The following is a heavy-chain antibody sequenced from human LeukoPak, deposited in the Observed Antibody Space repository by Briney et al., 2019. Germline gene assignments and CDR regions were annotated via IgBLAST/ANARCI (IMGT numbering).Heavy chain of an antibody. Sequence: SETLSLTCAVYGGSFSGYYWSWIRQPPGKGLEWIGEINHSGSTNYNPSLKSGVTISVDTSKNQFSLKLSSVTAADTAVYYCARHRRTRSYFDYWGQGTLVTVSS. CDR2: INHSGST. V-gene: IGHV4-34*01. CDR1: GGSFSGYY. J-gene: IGHJ4*02. CDR3: ARHRRTRSYFDY. D-gene: IGHD3-16*02.